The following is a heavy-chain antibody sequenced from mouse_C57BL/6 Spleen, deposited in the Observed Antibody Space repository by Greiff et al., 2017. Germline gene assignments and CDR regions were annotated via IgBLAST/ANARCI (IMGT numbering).Heavy chain of an antibody. CDR2: ISSGGSYT. CDR3: ARHELTGSSYFDY. CDR1: GFTFSSYG. V-gene: IGHV5-6*01. Sequence: EVQLQQSGGDLVKPGGSLKLSCAASGFTFSSYGMSWVRQTPDKRLEWVATISSGGSYTYYPDSVKGRFTISRDNAKNTLYLQMSSLKSEDTAMYYCARHELTGSSYFDYWGKGTTLTVSS. J-gene: IGHJ2*01. D-gene: IGHD4-1*01.